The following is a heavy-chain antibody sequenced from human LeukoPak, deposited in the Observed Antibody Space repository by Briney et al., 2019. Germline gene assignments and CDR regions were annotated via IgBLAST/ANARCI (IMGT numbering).Heavy chain of an antibody. CDR3: AREGPGYSYGKGYFDY. V-gene: IGHV4-30-4*08. CDR2: IYYSGST. D-gene: IGHD5-18*01. J-gene: IGHJ4*02. CDR1: GGSISSGDYY. Sequence: PSQTLSLTCTVSGGSISSGDYYWSWIRQPPGKGLEWIVYIYYSGSTYYNPSLKSRVTISVDTSKNQFSLKLSSVTAADTAVYYCAREGPGYSYGKGYFDYWGQGTLVTVSS.